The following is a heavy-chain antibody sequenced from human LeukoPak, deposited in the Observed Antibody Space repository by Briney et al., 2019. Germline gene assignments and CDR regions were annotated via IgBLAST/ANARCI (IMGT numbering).Heavy chain of an antibody. CDR1: GVSISSGGYS. D-gene: IGHD2-2*01. J-gene: IGHJ3*02. V-gene: IGHV4-30-2*01. Sequence: SETLSLTCAVSGVSISSGGYSWSWIRQAPGKGLEWIGYIYHSGITYYNPALKSRVTISVDRSKSQFALKLSSVPAADTAVYYCARDTKTHDAFDIWGQGTMVTVSS. CDR3: ARDTKTHDAFDI. CDR2: IYHSGIT.